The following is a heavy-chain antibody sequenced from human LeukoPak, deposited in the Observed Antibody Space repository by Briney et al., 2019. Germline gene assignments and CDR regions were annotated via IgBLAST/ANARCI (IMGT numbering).Heavy chain of an antibody. CDR1: GGSISSGGYY. Sequence: SETLSLTCTVSGGSISSGGYYWSWIRQPPGKGLEWIGYIYHSGSTYYNPSLKSRVTISVDRSKNQFSLKLSSVTAADTAIYYCARDGRAGSLFAYWGQGTLVTVSS. J-gene: IGHJ4*02. D-gene: IGHD6-19*01. CDR3: ARDGRAGSLFAY. V-gene: IGHV4-30-2*01. CDR2: IYHSGST.